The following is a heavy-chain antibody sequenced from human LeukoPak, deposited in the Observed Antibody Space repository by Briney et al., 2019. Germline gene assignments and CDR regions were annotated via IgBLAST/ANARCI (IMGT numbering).Heavy chain of an antibody. CDR3: ARGGASSGWYGY. Sequence: PGGSLRLSCAASGFTFSSYGMHWVRQAPGKGLEWVAVIWYDGSNKYYADSVKGRFTISRDNSKNTLYLQMNSLRAEDTAVYYCARGGASSGWYGYWGQGTLVTVSS. J-gene: IGHJ4*02. CDR2: IWYDGSNK. CDR1: GFTFSSYG. D-gene: IGHD6-19*01. V-gene: IGHV3-33*01.